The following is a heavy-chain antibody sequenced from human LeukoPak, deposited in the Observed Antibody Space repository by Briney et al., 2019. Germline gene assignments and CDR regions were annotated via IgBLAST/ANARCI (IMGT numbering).Heavy chain of an antibody. Sequence: GGSLRLSCAVSGFTFNTYGMTWVRQAPGKGLEWVSSISSSSSYIYYADSVKGRFTISRDNAKNSLYLQMNSLRAEDTAVYYCARGYLRYFDWLLRDYYYYYMDVWGKGTTVTISS. V-gene: IGHV3-21*01. CDR1: GFTFNTYG. CDR2: ISSSSSYI. CDR3: ARGYLRYFDWLLRDYYYYYMDV. J-gene: IGHJ6*03. D-gene: IGHD3-9*01.